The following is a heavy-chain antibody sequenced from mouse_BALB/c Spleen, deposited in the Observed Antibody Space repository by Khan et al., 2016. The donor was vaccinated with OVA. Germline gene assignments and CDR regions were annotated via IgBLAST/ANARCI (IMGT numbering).Heavy chain of an antibody. V-gene: IGHV2-3*01. CDR1: GFSLTSYG. CDR2: IWGDGST. Sequence: QVQLKESGPGLVAPSQSLSITCTVSGFSLTSYGVNWVRQPPGKGLEWLGVIWGDGSTNYHSALISRLSISKDNSQSQVFLQMNSMQHDDTATNDCAKWGDGSTYAMDYWGQGTSGTVSS. CDR3: AKWGDGSTYAMDY. J-gene: IGHJ4*01. D-gene: IGHD2-3*01.